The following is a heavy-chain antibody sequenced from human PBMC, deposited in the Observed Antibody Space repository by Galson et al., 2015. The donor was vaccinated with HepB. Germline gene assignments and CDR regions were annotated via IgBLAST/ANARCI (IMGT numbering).Heavy chain of an antibody. D-gene: IGHD3-22*01. CDR2: IRWDSCSI. V-gene: IGHV3-9*01. Sequence: SLRLSCAASGFTFGDYAMHWVRQAPGKGLEWVSGIRWDSCSIGYAESVKGLFTISRDNAKNSLYLQMNSLRAEDTALYYCAKSVYYYDRDAFDIWGQGTMVTVSS. CDR3: AKSVYYYDRDAFDI. CDR1: GFTFGDYA. J-gene: IGHJ3*02.